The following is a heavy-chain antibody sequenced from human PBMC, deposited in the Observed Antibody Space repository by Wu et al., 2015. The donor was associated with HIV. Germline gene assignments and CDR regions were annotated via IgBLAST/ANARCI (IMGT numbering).Heavy chain of an antibody. J-gene: IGHJ6*03. V-gene: IGHV1-69*12. D-gene: IGHD4-11*01. CDR1: GGTFSSYA. CDR2: IFPIFGTT. CDR3: GRSPVNYYYYYMDV. Sequence: QVQLVQSGAEVKKPGSSVKVSCKASGGTFSSYAINWVRQAPGQGLEWMGGIFPIFGTTNYAQKFQGRVTLTADESTGTAYMELSSLRSEDTAVYYCGRSPVNYYYYYMDVWGKGTTVIVSS.